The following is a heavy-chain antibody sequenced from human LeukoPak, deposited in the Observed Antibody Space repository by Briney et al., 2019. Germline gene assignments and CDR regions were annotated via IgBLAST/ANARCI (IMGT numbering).Heavy chain of an antibody. D-gene: IGHD1-14*01. CDR1: GFTFSSYS. V-gene: IGHV3-9*01. CDR3: AKDIVATDRNPGAFDI. CDR2: ISWNSGSI. Sequence: PGGSLRLSCAASGFTFSSYSMNWVRQAPGKGLEWVSGISWNSGSIGYADSVKGRFTISRDNAKNSLYLQMNSLRAEDTALYYCAKDIVATDRNPGAFDIWGQGTMVTVSS. J-gene: IGHJ3*02.